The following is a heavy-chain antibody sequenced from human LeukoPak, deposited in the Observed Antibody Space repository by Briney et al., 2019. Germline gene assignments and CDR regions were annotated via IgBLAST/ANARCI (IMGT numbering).Heavy chain of an antibody. Sequence: PGGSLRLSCAASGFTFSSYAMSWVRQAPGKGLEWVSAISGSGGSTYYADSVKGRFTTSRDNSKNTLYLQMNSLRAEDTAVYYCAKESQWLRLWEYYFDYWGQGTLVTVSS. CDR2: ISGSGGST. D-gene: IGHD5-12*01. CDR1: GFTFSSYA. V-gene: IGHV3-23*01. CDR3: AKESQWLRLWEYYFDY. J-gene: IGHJ4*02.